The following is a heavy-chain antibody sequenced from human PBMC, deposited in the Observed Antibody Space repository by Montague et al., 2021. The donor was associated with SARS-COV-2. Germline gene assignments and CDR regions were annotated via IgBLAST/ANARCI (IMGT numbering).Heavy chain of an antibody. V-gene: IGHV4-61*02. CDR3: ARRIDYYGIDV. Sequence: TLSLTCTVSGGSISSGSHYWSWIRQPAGKGLEWIGRIDTSGSTKYXSPLKSRVTISVDTSKNQFSLKLSSVTAADTAAYYCARRIDYYGIDVWGQGTTVTVSS. CDR1: GGSISSGSHY. D-gene: IGHD1-26*01. J-gene: IGHJ6*02. CDR2: IDTSGST.